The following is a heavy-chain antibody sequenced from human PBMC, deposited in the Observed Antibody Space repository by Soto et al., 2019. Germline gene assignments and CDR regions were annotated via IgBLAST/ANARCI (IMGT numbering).Heavy chain of an antibody. D-gene: IGHD6-19*01. V-gene: IGHV3-23*01. CDR3: VRKGYGAGWYYDQ. Sequence: GGSLRLSCAASGFNFKSFAMVWVRQAPGKGPEWVSFVSTSGGRTEDAAFIRGLFTISRDNAENPLSLQMNSLAVDDTAFYYCVRKGYGAGWYYDQWGQGTLVTVSS. J-gene: IGHJ4*02. CDR2: VSTSGGRT. CDR1: GFNFKSFA.